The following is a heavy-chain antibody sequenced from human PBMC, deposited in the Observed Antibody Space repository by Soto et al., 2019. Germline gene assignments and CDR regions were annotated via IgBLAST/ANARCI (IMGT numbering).Heavy chain of an antibody. J-gene: IGHJ4*02. D-gene: IGHD6-25*01. CDR3: ARQRPDAHYFDY. V-gene: IGHV4-31*03. CDR2: IYYSGST. Sequence: SQTLPHTCTVAGGSSISLDCCWSWNRQPQGKGLEWIGNIYYSGSTYCNPSLKSRVTISVDTSKNQFSLKLSSVTAADTAVYYCARQRPDAHYFDYWGQGTLVTVSS. CDR1: GGSSISLDCC.